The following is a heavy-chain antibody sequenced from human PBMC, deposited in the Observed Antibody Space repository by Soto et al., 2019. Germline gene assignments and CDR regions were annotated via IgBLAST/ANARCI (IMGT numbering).Heavy chain of an antibody. D-gene: IGHD5-18*01. J-gene: IGHJ6*02. Sequence: SQTLSLTCAISGDRVSSNSAAWNWIRQSPSRGLEWLGRTYYRSKWYNDYAVSVKSRITINPDTSKNQFSLQLNSVTPEDTAVYYCARSSGSGYSYVYYYYYGMDVWGQGTTVTVSS. CDR1: GDRVSSNSAA. CDR3: ARSSGSGYSYVYYYYYGMDV. V-gene: IGHV6-1*01. CDR2: TYYRSKWYN.